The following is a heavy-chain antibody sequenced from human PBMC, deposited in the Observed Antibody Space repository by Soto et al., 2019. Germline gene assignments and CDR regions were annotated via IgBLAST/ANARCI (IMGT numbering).Heavy chain of an antibody. CDR3: ARRASYDILTGYYVVDSYYGMDV. J-gene: IGHJ6*02. CDR2: IYPGDSDT. D-gene: IGHD3-9*01. V-gene: IGHV5-51*01. CDR1: GYSFTSYW. Sequence: PGESLKISCKGSGYSFTSYWIGWVRQMPGKGLEWMGIIYPGDSDTRYSPSFQGQVTISADKSISTAYLQWSSLKASDTAMYYCARRASYDILTGYYVVDSYYGMDVWGQGTTVTVSS.